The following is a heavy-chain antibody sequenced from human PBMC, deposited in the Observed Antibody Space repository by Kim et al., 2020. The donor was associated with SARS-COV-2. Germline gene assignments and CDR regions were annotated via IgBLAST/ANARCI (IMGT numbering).Heavy chain of an antibody. Sequence: SETLSLTCTVSGGSINSGDYSWNWIRQPPGKGLEWIGYISYSGNTYYNPSFKSRVTLSADTSKNQFSLELSSVTAADTAVYYCARDKEYSYGHGDYYYGMDVWGKGPTVPVSS. CDR1: GGSINSGDYS. V-gene: IGHV4-30-4*01. J-gene: IGHJ6*04. CDR2: ISYSGNT. CDR3: ARDKEYSYGHGDYYYGMDV. D-gene: IGHD5-18*01.